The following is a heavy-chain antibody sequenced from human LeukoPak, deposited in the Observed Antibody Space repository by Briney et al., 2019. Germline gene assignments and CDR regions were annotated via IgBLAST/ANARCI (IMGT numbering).Heavy chain of an antibody. D-gene: IGHD5-12*01. CDR3: VRYSGDADY. V-gene: IGHV3-49*03. J-gene: IGHJ4*02. CDR2: IRSKIYGGTT. CDR1: GFTFDNYA. Sequence: PGGSLRLSCTASGFTFDNYAMSWFRQAPGKGLEWVGFIRSKIYGGTTEYAASVKGRFTISRDDSKSIAYLQMNSLKSEDTAVYYWVRYSGDADYWGQGTLVTVSS.